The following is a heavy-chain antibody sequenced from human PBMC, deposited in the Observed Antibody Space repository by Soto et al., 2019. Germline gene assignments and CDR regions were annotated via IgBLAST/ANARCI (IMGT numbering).Heavy chain of an antibody. J-gene: IGHJ6*02. CDR1: GGTFSNYA. D-gene: IGHD2-2*01. CDR3: AGGLVVPAGIRYYYYGMDV. Sequence: GASVKVSCKASGGTFSNYAISWVRQAPGQGLEWMGGIIPIFNTANYAQKFQGRVTITADKSTSTAYMELSSLRSEDTAVYYCAGGLVVPAGIRYYYYGMDVWGQGTTVTVSS. CDR2: IIPIFNTA. V-gene: IGHV1-69*06.